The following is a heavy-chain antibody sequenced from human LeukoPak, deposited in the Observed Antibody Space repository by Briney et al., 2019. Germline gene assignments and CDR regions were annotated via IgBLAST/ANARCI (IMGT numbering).Heavy chain of an antibody. CDR1: GLSVSDNY. D-gene: IGHD2-21*01. CDR3: ARVWTGDY. J-gene: IGHJ4*02. CDR2: IYPNGRT. Sequence: PGGSLRLSCAASGLSVSDNYMTWVRQAPGKGLDWVSIIYPNGRTYYADSVKGRFTISRDNSKNTLNLQMNSLRVEDTAVYYCARVWTGDYWGQGTLVTVSS. V-gene: IGHV3-53*01.